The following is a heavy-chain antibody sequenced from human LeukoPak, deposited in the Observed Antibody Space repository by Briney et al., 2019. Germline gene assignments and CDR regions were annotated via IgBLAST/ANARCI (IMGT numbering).Heavy chain of an antibody. CDR3: ARGVEYCSGGSCYPFDY. D-gene: IGHD2-15*01. V-gene: IGHV1-8*03. CDR2: MNPNSGNT. J-gene: IGHJ4*02. CDR1: GYTFTSYD. Sequence: ASVKVSCKASGYTFTSYDINWVRQATGQGLEWMGWMNPNSGNTGYAQKFQGRVTITRNTSISTAYMELSSLRSEDTAVYYCARGVEYCSGGSCYPFDYWGQGILVTVSS.